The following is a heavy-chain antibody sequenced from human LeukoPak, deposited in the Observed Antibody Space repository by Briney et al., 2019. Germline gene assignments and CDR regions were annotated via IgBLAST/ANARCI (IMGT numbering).Heavy chain of an antibody. Sequence: GRSLRLSCAASGFTFDDYAMHWVRQAPGKGLEWVSGISWNSGSIGYADSVKGRFTISRDNAKNSLYLQMNSLGAEDTALYYCAKDSARFGELATDAFDIWGQGTMVTVSS. CDR2: ISWNSGSI. D-gene: IGHD3-10*01. J-gene: IGHJ3*02. CDR3: AKDSARFGELATDAFDI. V-gene: IGHV3-9*01. CDR1: GFTFDDYA.